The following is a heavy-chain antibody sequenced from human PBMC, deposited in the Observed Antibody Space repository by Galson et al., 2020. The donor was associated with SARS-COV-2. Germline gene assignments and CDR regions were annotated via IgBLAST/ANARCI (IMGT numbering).Heavy chain of an antibody. CDR3: ARAHTPGGIAATGL. Sequence: VSCKTSGGTFSSYAVNWVRQAPGQGLEWMGGIIPISGTANYAQKFQGRVTITADKSTRTAYMELSSLRSEDTAVYFCARAHTPGGIAATGLWGQGTLVTVSS. CDR1: GGTFSSYA. V-gene: IGHV1-69*06. D-gene: IGHD6-13*01. J-gene: IGHJ4*02. CDR2: IIPISGTA.